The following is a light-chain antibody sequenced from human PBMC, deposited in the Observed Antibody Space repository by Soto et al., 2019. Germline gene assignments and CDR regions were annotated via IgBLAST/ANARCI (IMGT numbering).Light chain of an antibody. CDR3: ETWDSNSWV. J-gene: IGLJ3*02. Sequence: QPVLTQSSSASASLGSSVKLTCTLSSRHSSYIIAWHQQQPGKAPRYLMKLDGSGSYNKGSGVPDRFSGSSSGADRYLTISNLQFEDEADYYCETWDSNSWVFGGGTKLTVL. CDR1: SRHSSYI. V-gene: IGLV4-60*02. CDR2: LDGSGSY.